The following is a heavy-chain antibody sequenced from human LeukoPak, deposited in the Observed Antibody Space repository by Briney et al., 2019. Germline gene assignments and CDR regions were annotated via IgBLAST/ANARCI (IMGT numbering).Heavy chain of an antibody. CDR3: AKDQGIAVAGHHFDY. CDR2: IWYDGSNK. V-gene: IGHV3-33*06. J-gene: IGHJ4*02. D-gene: IGHD6-19*01. CDR1: GFTFSSYG. Sequence: GGSLRLSCAASGFTFSSYGMHWVRQAPGKGLEGVAVIWYDGSNKYYADSVKGRFTISRDNSKNTLYLQMNSLRAEDTAAYYCAKDQGIAVAGHHFDYWGQGTLVTVSS.